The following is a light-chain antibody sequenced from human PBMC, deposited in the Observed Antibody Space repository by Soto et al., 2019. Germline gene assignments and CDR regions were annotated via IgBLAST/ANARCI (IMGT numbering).Light chain of an antibody. CDR2: DAS. Sequence: EIVMTQSPATLYVSPGETATLSCRASQSVSSSLAWYQQKPGQAPRLLISDASTRAAGLPARFSGSGSGTEFTLTISSLQSEDFAVYFCQQSNHWPKTFGQGTKV. V-gene: IGKV3-15*01. CDR3: QQSNHWPKT. CDR1: QSVSSS. J-gene: IGKJ1*01.